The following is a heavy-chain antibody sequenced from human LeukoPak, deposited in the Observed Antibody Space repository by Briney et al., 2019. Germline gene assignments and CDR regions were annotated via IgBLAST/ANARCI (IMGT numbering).Heavy chain of an antibody. J-gene: IGHJ5*02. CDR2: IGVNT. V-gene: IGHV3-23*01. Sequence: PGGSLRLSCAASGFTFSNYAMSWVRQAPGKGLEWVSAIGVNTYYTDSVRGRFTISRDNSKNTLYLQMNSLRAEDTAVYFCAKGRGTRVYNWFDTWGQGILVTVSS. D-gene: IGHD1-26*01. CDR3: AKGRGTRVYNWFDT. CDR1: GFTFSNYA.